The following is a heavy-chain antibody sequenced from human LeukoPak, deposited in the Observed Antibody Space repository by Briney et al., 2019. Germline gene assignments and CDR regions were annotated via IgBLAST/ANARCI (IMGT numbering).Heavy chain of an antibody. CDR2: INAGNGNT. CDR3: ARDGEEQLAWGFDY. Sequence: ASVKVSCKASGYTFTSYAMNWVRQAPGQRLEWMGWINAGNGNTKYSQKFQGRVTITRDTSASTAYMELSSLRSEDTAVYYCARDGEEQLAWGFDYWGQGTLVTVSS. V-gene: IGHV1-3*01. J-gene: IGHJ4*02. CDR1: GYTFTSYA. D-gene: IGHD6-13*01.